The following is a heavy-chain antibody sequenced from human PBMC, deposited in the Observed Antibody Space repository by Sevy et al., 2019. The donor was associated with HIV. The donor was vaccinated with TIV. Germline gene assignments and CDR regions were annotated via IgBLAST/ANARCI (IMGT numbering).Heavy chain of an antibody. Sequence: ASVKVSCKVSGDTLTELSIHWVRQAPGKGLEWMGGFDPQDGEATYTQNFQGRLTMTEDTSTDTGHMELSSLTSEDTAVYYCETDRSHYGSGRIFDYWGQGTLVTVSS. CDR2: FDPQDGEA. CDR3: ETDRSHYGSGRIFDY. V-gene: IGHV1-24*01. J-gene: IGHJ4*02. D-gene: IGHD3-10*01. CDR1: GDTLTELS.